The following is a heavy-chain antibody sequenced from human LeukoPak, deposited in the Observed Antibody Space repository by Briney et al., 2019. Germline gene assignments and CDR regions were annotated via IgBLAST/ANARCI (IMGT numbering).Heavy chain of an antibody. CDR2: FDLEDGET. D-gene: IGHD5-24*01. CDR3: AAGEVGQLFDY. CDR1: GYTLIELS. J-gene: IGHJ4*02. Sequence: ASVKVSFKVSGYTLIELSMHWVRQAPGKGLEWMGGFDLEDGETIYVQKFQGRVTMTEDTSTDTAYMELSSLRSDDTAVYFCAAGEVGQLFDYWGQGTLVTVSS. V-gene: IGHV1-24*01.